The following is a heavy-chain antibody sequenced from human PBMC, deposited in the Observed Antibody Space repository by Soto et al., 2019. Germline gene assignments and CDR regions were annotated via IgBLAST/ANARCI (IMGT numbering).Heavy chain of an antibody. D-gene: IGHD6-19*01. CDR2: IYPGDSDT. CDR3: AKEQEVRRSDWYFHH. Sequence: GESLKISCKGSGYSFTSYWIGWVRQMPGKGLEWMGIIYPGDSDTRYSPSFQGQVTISADKSISTAYLQVNSLRADDTAVYYCAKEQEVRRSDWYFHHWGQGTLVTVSS. V-gene: IGHV5-51*01. J-gene: IGHJ1*01. CDR1: GYSFTSYW.